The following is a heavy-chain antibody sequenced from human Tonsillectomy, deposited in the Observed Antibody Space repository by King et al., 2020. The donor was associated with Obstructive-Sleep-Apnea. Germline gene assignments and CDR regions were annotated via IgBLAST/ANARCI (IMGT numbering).Heavy chain of an antibody. Sequence: VQLVESGGGVVQPGRSLTLSCAASGFTFGHFGMHWVRQAPGKGLEWVALISFDTIHKFYADSVKGRFTISRDNSKNTLFLQTASLRPDDTAVYYCAEKIPVGRGWCESYFDSWGQGTLVTVSS. D-gene: IGHD2-8*02. CDR3: AEKIPVGRGWCESYFDS. CDR2: ISFDTIHK. V-gene: IGHV3-30*18. J-gene: IGHJ4*02. CDR1: GFTFGHFG.